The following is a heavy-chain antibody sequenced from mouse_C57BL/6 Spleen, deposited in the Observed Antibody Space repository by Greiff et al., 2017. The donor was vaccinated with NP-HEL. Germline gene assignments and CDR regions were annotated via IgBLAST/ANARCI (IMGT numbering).Heavy chain of an antibody. CDR2: LDPSDSYT. J-gene: IGHJ4*01. CDR3: ARRDYYGSSGAMDY. V-gene: IGHV1-69*01. Sequence: VQLQQPGAELVMPGASVKLSCKASGYTFTSYWMHWVKQRPGQGLEWIGELDPSDSYTNYNQKFKGKSTLTVDKSSSTAYMQLISLTSEDSAVYYCARRDYYGSSGAMDYWGQGTSVTVSS. D-gene: IGHD1-1*01. CDR1: GYTFTSYW.